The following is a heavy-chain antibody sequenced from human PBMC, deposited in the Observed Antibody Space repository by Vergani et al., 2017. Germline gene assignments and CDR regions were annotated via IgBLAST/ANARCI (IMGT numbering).Heavy chain of an antibody. V-gene: IGHV4-39*07. CDR2: IYYSGST. CDR3: AHYYDSSGYPFGGYEDAFDI. J-gene: IGHJ3*02. D-gene: IGHD3-22*01. Sequence: QVQLQESGPGLVKPSQTLSLTCTVSGGSISSGSYYWSWIRQPPGKGLEWIGSIYYSGSTYYNPSLKSRVTISVDTSKNQFSLKLSSVTAADTAVYYCAHYYDSSGYPFGGYEDAFDIWGQGTMVTVSS. CDR1: GGSISSGSYY.